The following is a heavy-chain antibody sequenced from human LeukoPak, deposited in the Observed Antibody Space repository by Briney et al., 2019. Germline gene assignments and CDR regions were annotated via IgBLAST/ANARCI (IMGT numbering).Heavy chain of an antibody. V-gene: IGHV3-23*01. CDR3: AKDEGYSSGWTDAFDI. Sequence: VGSLRLSCAASGFTFSSYAMSWVRQAPGKGLEWVSAISGSGGSTYYADSVKGRFTISRDNSKNTLYLQMNSLRAEDTAVYYCAKDEGYSSGWTDAFDIWGQGTVVSVSS. J-gene: IGHJ3*02. CDR1: GFTFSSYA. D-gene: IGHD6-19*01. CDR2: ISGSGGST.